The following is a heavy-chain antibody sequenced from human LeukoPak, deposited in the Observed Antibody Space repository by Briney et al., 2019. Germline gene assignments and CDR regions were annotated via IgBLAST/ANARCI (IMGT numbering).Heavy chain of an antibody. J-gene: IGHJ4*02. CDR3: TTDKRKLDQSNLDY. CDR1: GLTLSNAW. D-gene: IGHD1-7*01. Sequence: PGGSLRLSCAASGLTLSNAWMSWVRQAPGKGLEWVGRIKSKIDGGTSDYAAPVKGRFTISRDDSKNTLYLQMNSLKTEDTAVYYCTTDKRKLDQSNLDYWGQGSLVTVSS. V-gene: IGHV3-15*01. CDR2: IKSKIDGGTS.